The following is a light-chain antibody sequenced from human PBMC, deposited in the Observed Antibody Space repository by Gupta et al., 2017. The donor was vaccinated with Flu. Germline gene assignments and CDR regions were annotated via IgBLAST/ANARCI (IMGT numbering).Light chain of an antibody. V-gene: IGLV1-44*01. Sequence: QSGLTQPPSASGPPGQRVSISCSGSSSSIGSNTVNWYQHLPGPAPKLLIYVNNQRPSGVPDRFSGSKSGTSASLAIRGLQAEDEADYYCASWDDSLSGQVVFGGGTKLTVL. CDR1: SSSIGSNT. J-gene: IGLJ2*01. CDR2: VNN. CDR3: ASWDDSLSGQVV.